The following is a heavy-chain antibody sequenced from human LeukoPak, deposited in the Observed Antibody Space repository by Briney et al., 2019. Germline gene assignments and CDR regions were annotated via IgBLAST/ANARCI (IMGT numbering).Heavy chain of an antibody. Sequence: SETLSLTCAVYGGSFIGYYWSCIRQPPGRGLEWMGEINHSGSTNYNPSLNSRVTISVDPSKNQFSLKLTSVTAADTAMYYCARRGSGDYVRYFDLWGRGTLVTVSS. CDR1: GGSFIGYY. D-gene: IGHD4-17*01. J-gene: IGHJ2*01. CDR2: INHSGST. V-gene: IGHV4-34*01. CDR3: ARRGSGDYVRYFDL.